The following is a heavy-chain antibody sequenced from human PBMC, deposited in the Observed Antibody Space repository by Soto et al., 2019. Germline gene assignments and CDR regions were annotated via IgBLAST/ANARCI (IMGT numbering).Heavy chain of an antibody. CDR3: ARDYMGSSGWYNYYGMDV. Sequence: GASVKVSCKASGYTFTGYYMHWVRQAPGQGLEWMGWINPNSGGTNYAQKFQGWVTMTRDTSISTAYMELSRLRSDGTAVYYCARDYMGSSGWYNYYGMDVWGQGTTVTVSS. V-gene: IGHV1-2*04. J-gene: IGHJ6*02. CDR1: GYTFTGYY. D-gene: IGHD6-19*01. CDR2: INPNSGGT.